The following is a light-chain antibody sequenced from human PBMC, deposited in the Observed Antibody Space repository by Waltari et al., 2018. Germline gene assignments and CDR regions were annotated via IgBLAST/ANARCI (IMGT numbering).Light chain of an antibody. CDR3: QQYSAYSPPCT. Sequence: DILMTQSPPTLSASVGDRVPITCRASQTVKTWVSRYQQKPGKAPRLLIYKASAWQTGVPSRFSGSGSGSEFTLTISSLQSDDFATYDCQQYSAYSPPCTFGQGTKLEI. J-gene: IGKJ2*02. V-gene: IGKV1-5*03. CDR2: KAS. CDR1: QTVKTW.